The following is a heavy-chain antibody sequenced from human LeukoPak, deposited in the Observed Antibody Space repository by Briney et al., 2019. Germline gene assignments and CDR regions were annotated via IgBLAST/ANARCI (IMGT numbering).Heavy chain of an antibody. CDR1: GVSISNYY. CDR2: VYHSGST. V-gene: IGHV4-59*01. D-gene: IGHD5-18*01. Sequence: TASETLSLTCTVSGVSISNYYGSWIRQPPGKGLEWIGFVYHSGSTTYNPSLKSRVTISLDTSKNQFSLKMSSVTAADTAVYYCATGISRWTQLDNCGQGTLVTVSS. CDR3: ATGISRWTQLDN. J-gene: IGHJ4*02.